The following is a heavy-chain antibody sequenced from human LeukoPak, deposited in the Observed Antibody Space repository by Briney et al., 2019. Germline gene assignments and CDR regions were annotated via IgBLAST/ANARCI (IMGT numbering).Heavy chain of an antibody. J-gene: IGHJ4*02. Sequence: GGSLRLSCAASGFTFSSYAMHWVRQAPGKRLEWVAVISYDGSNKYYADSVKGRFTISRDNSKNTLYLQMNSLRAEDTAVYYCAREGGGYSYGLDYWGQGTLVIVSS. CDR3: AREGGGYSYGLDY. D-gene: IGHD5-18*01. CDR2: ISYDGSNK. CDR1: GFTFSSYA. V-gene: IGHV3-30-3*01.